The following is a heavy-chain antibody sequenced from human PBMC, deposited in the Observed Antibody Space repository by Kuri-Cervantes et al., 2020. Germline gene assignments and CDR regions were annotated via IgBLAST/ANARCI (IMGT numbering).Heavy chain of an antibody. D-gene: IGHD2-2*03. CDR1: GFTFNNNA. CDR3: ARVDFANDAFDI. CDR2: ISSSSSYI. Sequence: GESLKISCAASGFTFNNNAMSWVRQAPGKGLEWVSSISSSSSYIYYADSVKGRFTISRDNAKNSLYLQMNSLRAEDTAVYFCARVDFANDAFDIWGQGTMVTVSS. J-gene: IGHJ3*02. V-gene: IGHV3-21*01.